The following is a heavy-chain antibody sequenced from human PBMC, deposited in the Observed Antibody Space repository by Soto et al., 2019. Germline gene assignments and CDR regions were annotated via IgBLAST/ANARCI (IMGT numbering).Heavy chain of an antibody. D-gene: IGHD3-10*01. V-gene: IGHV1-46*01. Sequence: ASVKVSCKASGYTLTSYYMHWVRQAPGQGXEWMGIINPSGGSTSYAQKFQGRVTMTRDTSTSTVYMELSSLRSEDTAVYYCAANYYGSGSSQDYYYGMDVWGHGTTVTVFS. J-gene: IGHJ6*02. CDR3: AANYYGSGSSQDYYYGMDV. CDR1: GYTLTSYY. CDR2: INPSGGST.